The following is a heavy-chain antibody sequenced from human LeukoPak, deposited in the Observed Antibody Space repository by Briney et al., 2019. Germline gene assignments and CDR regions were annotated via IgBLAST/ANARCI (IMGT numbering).Heavy chain of an antibody. CDR2: IDPSGGRT. CDR3: ARALYRGDY. Sequence: ASVKVSCKASGYTFTSYYMLWVRQAPGEGLEWMGIIDPSGGRTRYEQQFQGRVTMTRDTSTSTVYMELSSLRSEDTAVYYCARALYRGDYWGQGTLVTVSS. J-gene: IGHJ4*02. CDR1: GYTFTSYY. D-gene: IGHD1-14*01. V-gene: IGHV1-46*01.